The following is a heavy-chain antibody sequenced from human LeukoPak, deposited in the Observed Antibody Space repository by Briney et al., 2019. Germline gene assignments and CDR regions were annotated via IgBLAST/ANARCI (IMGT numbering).Heavy chain of an antibody. V-gene: IGHV1-69*05. CDR1: GGTFSSYA. Sequence: SVKVSCKASGGTFSSYAISWVRQAPGQGLEWMGGIIPIFGTANCAQKFQGRVTITTDESTSTAYMELSSLRSEDTAVYYCARASSYDFWSGYYQSPYYFDYWGQGTLVTVSS. J-gene: IGHJ4*02. CDR2: IIPIFGTA. CDR3: ARASSYDFWSGYYQSPYYFDY. D-gene: IGHD3-3*01.